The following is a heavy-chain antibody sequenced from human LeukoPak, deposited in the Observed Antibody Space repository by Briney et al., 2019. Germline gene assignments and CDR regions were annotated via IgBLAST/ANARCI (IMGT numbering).Heavy chain of an antibody. J-gene: IGHJ3*02. CDR3: ATKYCSGTSCGKHDAFDI. V-gene: IGHV1-69-2*01. CDR2: VDPEDGET. Sequence: VASVKVSCKASGYTFTGYYMHWVRQAPGKGLEWMGLVDPEDGETIYAEKFQGRVTITADTSTDTAYMELSSLRSEDTAVYYCATKYCSGTSCGKHDAFDIWGQGTMVTVSS. D-gene: IGHD2-2*01. CDR1: GYTFTGYY.